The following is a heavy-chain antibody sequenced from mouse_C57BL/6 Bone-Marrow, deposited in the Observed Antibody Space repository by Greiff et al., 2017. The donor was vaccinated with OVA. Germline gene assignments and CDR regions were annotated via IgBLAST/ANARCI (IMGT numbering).Heavy chain of an antibody. J-gene: IGHJ1*03. CDR2: INPSTGGT. V-gene: IGHV1-42*01. CDR1: GYSFTGYY. Sequence: VQLQQSGPELVKPGASVKISCKASGYSFTGYYMNWVKQSPEKSLEWIGEINPSTGGTTYNQKFKAKATLTVDTSSSTAYMQHQSLTSENSAVYNCARGGHYGSRGGYFDVWGTGTTVTVSS. CDR3: ARGGHYGSRGGYFDV. D-gene: IGHD1-1*01.